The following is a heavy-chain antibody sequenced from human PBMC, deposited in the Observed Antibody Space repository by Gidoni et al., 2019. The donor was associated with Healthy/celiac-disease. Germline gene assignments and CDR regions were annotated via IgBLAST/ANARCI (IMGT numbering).Heavy chain of an antibody. J-gene: IGHJ4*02. CDR2: VYYSGST. V-gene: IGHV4-39*01. CDR3: ARAYSSFAAVAFDY. CDR1: GGSIRIGSYY. D-gene: IGHD2-21*01. Sequence: QLQLQESGPGLVKPSETLSLTCTVSGGSIRIGSYYWGWIRQPPGKGLEWIGSVYYSGSTYYNPSLKSRVTISVDTSKNQFSLKLSSVTAADTALYYCARAYSSFAAVAFDYWGQGALVTVSS.